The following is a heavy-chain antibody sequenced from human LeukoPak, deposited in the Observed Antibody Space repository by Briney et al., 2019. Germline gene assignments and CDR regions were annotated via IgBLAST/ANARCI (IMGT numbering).Heavy chain of an antibody. V-gene: IGHV5-51*01. J-gene: IGHJ3*02. CDR2: IYPGDSDT. D-gene: IGHD3-22*01. CDR3: ARHEASCGYYDDCAFDI. Sequence: GESLKISCKGSGYSFTSYWIGWVRQMPGKGLEWMGIIYPGDSDTRYSPSFQGQVTISADKSISTAYLQWSSLKASDTAMYYCARHEASCGYYDDCAFDIWGQGTMLTVSS. CDR1: GYSFTSYW.